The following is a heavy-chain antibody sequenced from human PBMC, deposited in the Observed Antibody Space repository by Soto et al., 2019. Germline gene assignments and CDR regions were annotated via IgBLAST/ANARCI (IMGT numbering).Heavy chain of an antibody. CDR3: AHAGDYDLLPFDH. CDR1: GFSLSSYHMG. D-gene: IGHD4-17*01. Sequence: QITLKESGPTLVRPAQTLTLTCAFSGFSLSSYHMGVAWIRQPPGKALEWLALIYWDDDKRYSPSLKDRLVISKDTSSNQVVLTITNVAPGDTATYFCAHAGDYDLLPFDHWGPGTLVTVSS. CDR2: IYWDDDK. J-gene: IGHJ4*02. V-gene: IGHV2-5*02.